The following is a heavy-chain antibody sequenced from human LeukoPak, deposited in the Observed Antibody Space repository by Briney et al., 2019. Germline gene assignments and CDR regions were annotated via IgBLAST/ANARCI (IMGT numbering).Heavy chain of an antibody. D-gene: IGHD3-3*01. CDR3: ARSSSGYYDFWSLNYHFDY. CDR2: IYYSGST. V-gene: IGHV4-59*01. Sequence: PSETLSLTCTVSGGSISSYYWSWIRQPPGKGLGWIGYIYYSGSTNYNPSLKSRVTISVDTSKNQFSLRLSSVTAADTAVYYCARSSSGYYDFWSLNYHFDYWGQGTLVTVSS. J-gene: IGHJ4*02. CDR1: GGSISSYY.